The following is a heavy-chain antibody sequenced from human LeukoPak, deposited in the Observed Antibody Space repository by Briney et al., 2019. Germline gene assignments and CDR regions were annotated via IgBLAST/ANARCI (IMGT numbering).Heavy chain of an antibody. J-gene: IGHJ6*02. CDR1: GYRFTNYW. V-gene: IGHV5-51*01. D-gene: IGHD6-19*01. CDR2: IYPGDSDT. CDR3: ARRLAVAGRGYYGLDV. Sequence: GESLKISCKGSGYRFTNYWIGWVRQMPGKGLEWMGNIYPGDSDTRYSPPFQGQVTISADKSISTAYLQWTSLKASDTALYYCARRLAVAGRGYYGLDVWGQGTTVTVSS.